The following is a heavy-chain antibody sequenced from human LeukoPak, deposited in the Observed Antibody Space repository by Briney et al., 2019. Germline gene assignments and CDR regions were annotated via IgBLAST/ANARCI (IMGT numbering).Heavy chain of an antibody. V-gene: IGHV1-69*05. CDR2: IIPIFGTA. Sequence: SVKVSCKASGGTLSSYAISWVRQAPGQGLEWMGRIIPIFGTANYAQKFQGRVTITTDESTSTAYMELSSLRSGDTAVYYCARDRLVTYSAFDIWGQRTMVTVSS. CDR3: ARDRLVTYSAFDI. J-gene: IGHJ3*02. CDR1: GGTLSSYA. D-gene: IGHD3-9*01.